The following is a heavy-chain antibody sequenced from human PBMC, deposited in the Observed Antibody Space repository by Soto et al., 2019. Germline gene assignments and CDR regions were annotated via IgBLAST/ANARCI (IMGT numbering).Heavy chain of an antibody. CDR2: INHSGST. CDR1: GGSFSGYY. Sequence: PSETLSLTCAVYGGSFSGYYWSWIRQPPGKGLEWIGEINHSGSTNYNPSLKSRVTISVDTSKNQFSLKLSSVTAADTAVYYCARVGSDFWSGYYPYYYYMDVWGKGTTVTVSS. D-gene: IGHD3-3*01. V-gene: IGHV4-34*01. CDR3: ARVGSDFWSGYYPYYYYMDV. J-gene: IGHJ6*03.